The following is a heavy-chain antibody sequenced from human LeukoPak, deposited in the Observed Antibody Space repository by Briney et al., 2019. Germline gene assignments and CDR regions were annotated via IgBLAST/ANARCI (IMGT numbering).Heavy chain of an antibody. CDR3: ARGERIFGVVIPSFDH. D-gene: IGHD3-3*01. CDR1: GYTFTSYD. V-gene: IGHV1-8*01. J-gene: IGHJ4*02. Sequence: ASVKVSCKASGYTFTSYDINWVRQATGQGLEWMGWMNPNSGNTGYAQKFQGRVTMTRNTSISTAYMELSSLRSEDTAVYYCARGERIFGVVIPSFDHWGQGTLVTVSS. CDR2: MNPNSGNT.